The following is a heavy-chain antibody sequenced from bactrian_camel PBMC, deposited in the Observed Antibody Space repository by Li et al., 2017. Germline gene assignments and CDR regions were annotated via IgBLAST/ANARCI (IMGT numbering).Heavy chain of an antibody. J-gene: IGHJ6*01. D-gene: IGHD3*01. CDR1: GYPYRFYC. CDR2: LVSGGTT. V-gene: IGHV3S53*01. Sequence: HVQLVESGGGSVQSGGSLRLSCAVSGYPYRFYCMGWFRQAPGKEREGIASLVSGGTTHYADSVKGRFTISQANAKNTLSLQMTSLKPEDTGMYYCAADPRWAYDYCSGSQRNFYFWGQGTQVTVS. CDR3: AADPRWAYDYCSGSQRNFYF.